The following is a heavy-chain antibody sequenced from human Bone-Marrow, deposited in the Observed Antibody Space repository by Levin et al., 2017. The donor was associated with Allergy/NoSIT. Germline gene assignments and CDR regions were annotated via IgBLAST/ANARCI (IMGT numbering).Heavy chain of an antibody. D-gene: IGHD3-3*01. CDR2: IIPIFGTA. CDR1: GGTFSSYA. CDR3: ARDRNVLRFLEWSYPSLPYYYYYMDV. Sequence: KISCKASGGTFSSYAISWVRQAPGQGLEWMGGIIPIFGTANYAQKFQGRVTITADKSTSTAYMELSSLRSEDTAVYYCARDRNVLRFLEWSYPSLPYYYYYMDVWGKGTTVTVSS. V-gene: IGHV1-69*06. J-gene: IGHJ6*03.